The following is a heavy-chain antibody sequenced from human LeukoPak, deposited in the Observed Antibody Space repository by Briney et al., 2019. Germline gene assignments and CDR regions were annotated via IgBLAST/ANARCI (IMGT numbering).Heavy chain of an antibody. Sequence: PGGSLRLSCAASGFTFSSYSMNWVRQAPGKGLEWVSAISGSGGSTYYADSVKGRFTISRDNSKNTLYLQMNSLRAEDTAVYYCAKVDDYYDSSAVAFDIWGQGTMVTVSS. CDR2: ISGSGGST. D-gene: IGHD3-22*01. V-gene: IGHV3-23*01. CDR1: GFTFSSYS. J-gene: IGHJ3*02. CDR3: AKVDDYYDSSAVAFDI.